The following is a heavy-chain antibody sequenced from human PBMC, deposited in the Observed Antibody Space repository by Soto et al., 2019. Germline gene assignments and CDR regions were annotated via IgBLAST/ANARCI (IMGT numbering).Heavy chain of an antibody. CDR3: GTCRTDRYAMDV. CDR1: GYSFTSYG. Sequence: ASVKVSCKASGYSFTSYGIAWVRQVPGQGPEWMGWISPYNGRTNYAQSVKGRVVMTAETSTNTVYLELRSLRSDDSDIYYCGTCRTDRYAMDVWGQGTTVTVSS. V-gene: IGHV1-18*01. D-gene: IGHD2-2*01. CDR2: ISPYNGRT. J-gene: IGHJ6*02.